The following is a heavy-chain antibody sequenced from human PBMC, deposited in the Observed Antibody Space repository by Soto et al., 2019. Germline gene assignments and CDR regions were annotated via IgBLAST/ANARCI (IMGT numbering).Heavy chain of an antibody. CDR1: GGSISSGGYY. D-gene: IGHD3-10*01. Sequence: LSLTCTVSGGSISSGGYYWSWIRQHPGKGLEWIGYIYYSGSTYYNPSLKSRVTISVDTSKNQFSLKLSPVTAADTAVYYCARDRGLWFGELLSRGPSSYGMDVWGQGTTVTVSS. CDR2: IYYSGST. V-gene: IGHV4-31*03. J-gene: IGHJ6*02. CDR3: ARDRGLWFGELLSRGPSSYGMDV.